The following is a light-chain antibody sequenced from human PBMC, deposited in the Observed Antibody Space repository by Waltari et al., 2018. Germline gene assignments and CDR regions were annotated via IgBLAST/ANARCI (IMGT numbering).Light chain of an antibody. CDR3: ATWDDSLSGRV. Sequence: QSVLTQPPSASGTPGQRVTISCSGSSSNIGTNTVTWYQLVPGTAPKTVIFANYHRPSGVPARFSASKSGTSASLVISGLQSEDEADYFCATWDDSLSGRVFGGGTKVTVL. J-gene: IGLJ3*02. V-gene: IGLV1-44*01. CDR2: ANY. CDR1: SSNIGTNT.